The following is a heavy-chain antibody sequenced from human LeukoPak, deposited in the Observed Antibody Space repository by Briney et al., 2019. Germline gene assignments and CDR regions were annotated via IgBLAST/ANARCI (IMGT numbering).Heavy chain of an antibody. V-gene: IGHV6-1*01. CDR2: TYYRSKWYN. D-gene: IGHD3-10*01. CDR1: GDSVSSNSAA. CDR3: AREIRDSKDRYWFDP. J-gene: IGHJ5*02. Sequence: SQTLSLTCAISGDSVSSNSAAWNWIRQSPSRGLEWLGRTYYRSKWYNDYAVSVKSRITINPDTSKNQFSLKLSSVTTADTAVYYCAREIRDSKDRYWFDPWGQGTLVTVSS.